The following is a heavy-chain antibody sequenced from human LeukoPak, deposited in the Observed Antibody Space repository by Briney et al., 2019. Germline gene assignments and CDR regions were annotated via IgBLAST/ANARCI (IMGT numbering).Heavy chain of an antibody. J-gene: IGHJ4*02. CDR1: EFTFSDYY. CDR2: INWNGGST. V-gene: IGHV3-20*04. CDR3: ARGRIIRGYFDY. D-gene: IGHD2/OR15-2a*01. Sequence: PGGSLRLSCAASEFTFSDYYMSWVRQAPGKGLEWVSGINWNGGSTGYADSVKGRFTISRDNAKNSLYLQMNSLRAEDTALYYCARGRIIRGYFDYWGQGTLVTVSS.